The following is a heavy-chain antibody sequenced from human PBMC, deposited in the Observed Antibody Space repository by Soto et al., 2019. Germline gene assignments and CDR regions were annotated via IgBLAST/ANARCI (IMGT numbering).Heavy chain of an antibody. V-gene: IGHV3-74*01. CDR2: INSDGTTT. Sequence: EVQLVESGGGLVQPGGSLRLSCAASGFTFSSYWMHWVRQAPGKGLVWVSRINSDGTTTTYADPVKGRFTISRDNAKNTVYLQMNSLRSDYTAVDYCARVGTGSYSWFDPWGRGTLVTVSS. CDR3: ARVGTGSYSWFDP. CDR1: GFTFSSYW. D-gene: IGHD1-26*01. J-gene: IGHJ5*02.